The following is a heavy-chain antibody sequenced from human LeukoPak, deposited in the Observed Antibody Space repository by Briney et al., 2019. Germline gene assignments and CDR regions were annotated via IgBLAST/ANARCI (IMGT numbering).Heavy chain of an antibody. CDR2: ISGSGGST. J-gene: IGHJ4*02. D-gene: IGHD3-22*01. CDR1: GFAFSSYA. CDR3: AKAEHNSGYFFGWDY. V-gene: IGHV3-23*01. Sequence: GGSLRLSCAASGFAFSSYAMNWVRQVPGKGLEWGSGISGSGGSTYYADSVKGRFTVSRDTSKSTIYLQMNSLRVADTAVYYCAKAEHNSGYFFGWDYWGQGTLVTVSS.